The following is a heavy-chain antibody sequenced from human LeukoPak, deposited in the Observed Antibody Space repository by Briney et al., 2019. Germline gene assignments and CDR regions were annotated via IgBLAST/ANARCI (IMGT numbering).Heavy chain of an antibody. Sequence: PGGSLRLSCEASGFTFTTYSMTWVRQAPGKGLEWVSPISSGSSAIFSADALKGRFTISRDDAKNLLYLDMNSLRAEDTAVYYCARGHTAVTRHFDFWGQGTLVTVSS. D-gene: IGHD4-17*01. CDR1: GFTFTTYS. J-gene: IGHJ4*02. CDR2: ISSGSSAI. V-gene: IGHV3-21*01. CDR3: ARGHTAVTRHFDF.